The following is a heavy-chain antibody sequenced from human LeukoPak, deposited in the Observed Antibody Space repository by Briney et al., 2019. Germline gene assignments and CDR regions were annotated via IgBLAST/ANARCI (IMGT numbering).Heavy chain of an antibody. Sequence: GRSLRLSCASSVFTLNNAWMTWVRQAPWMGLKWIDGMKSTTDGGITDYAAPVKRRFSISRDDSKTTVYLPINSLKTEDTAVYCCTPERTCPMVRGEYWGYFECWGQGTLVTVSS. CDR2: MKSTTDGGIT. V-gene: IGHV3-15*01. D-gene: IGHD3-10*01. CDR3: TPERTCPMVRGEYWGYFEC. CDR1: VFTLNNAW. J-gene: IGHJ4*02.